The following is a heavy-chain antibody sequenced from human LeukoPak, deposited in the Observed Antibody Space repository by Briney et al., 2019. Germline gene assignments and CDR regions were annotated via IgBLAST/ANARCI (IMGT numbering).Heavy chain of an antibody. D-gene: IGHD3/OR15-3a*01. CDR1: GLTLDDYA. CDR2: ISWNSGSI. Sequence: PGGSLRLSCAASGLTLDDYAMHWVRQAPGKGLEWVSGISWNSGSISYADSVKGRFTTSRDNAKNSLYLQMNSLRAEDTALYYCAKDGWDWSSDYCYFDLWGRGTLVTVSS. V-gene: IGHV3-9*01. J-gene: IGHJ2*01. CDR3: AKDGWDWSSDYCYFDL.